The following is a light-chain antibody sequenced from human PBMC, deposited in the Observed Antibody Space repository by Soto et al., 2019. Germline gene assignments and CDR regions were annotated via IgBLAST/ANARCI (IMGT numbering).Light chain of an antibody. CDR1: QSIGTY. J-gene: IGKJ1*01. CDR3: QQSYSTPT. Sequence: DIQVTQSPSSLSASLRDRVAITCRAGQSIGTYLNWYQQKPWKAPKLLIYAASSLQSGVPSRFTGSGSGADFTLTISSLQSEDLATYYCQQSYSTPTFGQGTKVDIK. CDR2: AAS. V-gene: IGKV1-39*01.